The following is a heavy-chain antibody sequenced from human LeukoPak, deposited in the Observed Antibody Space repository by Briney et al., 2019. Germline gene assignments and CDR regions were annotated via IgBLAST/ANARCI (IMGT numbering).Heavy chain of an antibody. D-gene: IGHD6-13*01. Sequence: GGSLRLSCAASGLTVSSNYMSWVRQAPGKGLEWVSVIYSGGSTYYADSVKGRFTISRDNSKNTLYLQMNSLRAEDTAVYYCTRGPLPAPGIADYWGQGTRVTVST. J-gene: IGHJ4*02. V-gene: IGHV3-53*01. CDR1: GLTVSSNY. CDR2: IYSGGST. CDR3: TRGPLPAPGIADY.